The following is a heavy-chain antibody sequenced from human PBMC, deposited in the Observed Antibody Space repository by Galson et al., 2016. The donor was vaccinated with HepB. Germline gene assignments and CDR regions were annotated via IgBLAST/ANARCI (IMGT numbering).Heavy chain of an antibody. D-gene: IGHD2-15*01. CDR2: ISGSGGST. CDR1: GFTFNNYA. CDR3: ARGTGSWYSCDRCAFDT. J-gene: IGHJ3*02. V-gene: IGHV3-23*01. Sequence: SLRLSCAASGFTFNNYAMNWVRQAPGKGLEWVSVISGSGGSTSYADSVKGRFAISRDNSRNTLYLQMNSLRAEDTAIYYCARGTGSWYSCDRCAFDTLGQGTMVTVSS.